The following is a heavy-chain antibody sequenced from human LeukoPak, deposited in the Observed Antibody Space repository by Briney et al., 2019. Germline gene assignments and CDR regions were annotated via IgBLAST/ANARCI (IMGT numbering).Heavy chain of an antibody. CDR3: VRDRDWAFDY. Sequence: GGSLRLSCAASGFTFSSYGMHWVRQAPGKALEWVAFIKAHGGDKYCADSVKGRFTISRDNSKNTLSLQMTSLRNEDTAVYYCVRDRDWAFDYWGQGTLVTVSS. J-gene: IGHJ4*02. CDR2: IKAHGGDK. D-gene: IGHD3-9*01. CDR1: GFTFSSYG. V-gene: IGHV3-30*02.